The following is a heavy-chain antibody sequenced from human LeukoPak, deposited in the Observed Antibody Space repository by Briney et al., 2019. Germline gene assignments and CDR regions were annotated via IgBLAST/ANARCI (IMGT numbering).Heavy chain of an antibody. CDR3: ARGRGAAAGPRYMDV. D-gene: IGHD6-13*01. CDR2: INHSGST. Sequence: SETLSLTCAVYGGSLSGYYWSWIRQPPGKGLEWIGEINHSGSTNYNPSLKSRVTISVDTSKNQFSLKLSSVTAADTAVYYCARGRGAAAGPRYMDVWGKGTTVTVSS. CDR1: GGSLSGYY. V-gene: IGHV4-34*01. J-gene: IGHJ6*03.